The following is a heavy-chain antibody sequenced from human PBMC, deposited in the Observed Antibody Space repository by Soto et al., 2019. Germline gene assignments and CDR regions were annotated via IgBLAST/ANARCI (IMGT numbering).Heavy chain of an antibody. J-gene: IGHJ6*02. CDR1: GFTFSSYG. Sequence: GGSLRLSCATSGFTFSSYGMHWVRQAPGKGLEWVAVIWYDGSNKYYADSVKGRLTISRDNSKNTLYLQMNSLRAEDTAVYYCVRGLLTTGYYYYGMDVWGQGTTVTVSS. CDR3: VRGLLTTGYYYYGMDV. CDR2: IWYDGSNK. V-gene: IGHV3-33*01. D-gene: IGHD4-17*01.